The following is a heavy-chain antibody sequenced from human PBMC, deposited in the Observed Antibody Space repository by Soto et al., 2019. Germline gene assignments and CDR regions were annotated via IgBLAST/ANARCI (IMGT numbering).Heavy chain of an antibody. CDR1: GFTFSSYA. Sequence: GGSLRLSCAASGFTFSSYAMSWVRQAPGKGLEWVSAISGSVGSTYYADSVKGRFTISRDNSKNTLYLQMNSLRAEDTAVYYCAKDVRIAAAVEYCQYWGQGTLVTVSS. V-gene: IGHV3-23*01. D-gene: IGHD6-13*01. CDR3: AKDVRIAAAVEYCQY. CDR2: ISGSVGST. J-gene: IGHJ1*01.